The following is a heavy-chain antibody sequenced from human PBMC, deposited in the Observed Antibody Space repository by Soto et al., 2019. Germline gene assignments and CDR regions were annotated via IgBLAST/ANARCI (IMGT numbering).Heavy chain of an antibody. Sequence: QVQLVQSGAEVKKPGASVKVSCKASGYTFTSYGISWVRQAPGQGLEWMGWISAYNGNTNYAQKLQGRVTMTTDTSKSTAYMELRSLRSDDTAVYYCALIWFGTGTGTTAFDPWGQGTLVTVSS. CDR2: ISAYNGNT. CDR3: ALIWFGTGTGTTAFDP. J-gene: IGHJ5*02. V-gene: IGHV1-18*01. CDR1: GYTFTSYG. D-gene: IGHD1-1*01.